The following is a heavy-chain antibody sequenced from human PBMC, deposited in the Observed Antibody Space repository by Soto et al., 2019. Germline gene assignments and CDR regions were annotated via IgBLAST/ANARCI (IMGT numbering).Heavy chain of an antibody. J-gene: IGHJ6*02. Sequence: PGGSLRLSCAASVFTFSNYGMHWVRQAPGKGLEWLAVTSYDGDKEYYADSVNGRFTISRDNSKNTLYLQMNSLRVEDTAVYYCPKDIAPVRGVIIDLDVWGQGPTVTVSS. D-gene: IGHD3-10*01. V-gene: IGHV3-30*18. CDR3: PKDIAPVRGVIIDLDV. CDR2: TSYDGDKE. CDR1: VFTFSNYG.